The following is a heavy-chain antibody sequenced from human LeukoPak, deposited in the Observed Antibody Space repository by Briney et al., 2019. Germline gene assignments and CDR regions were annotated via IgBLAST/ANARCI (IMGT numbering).Heavy chain of an antibody. J-gene: IGHJ5*02. CDR2: INPSGGST. Sequence: ASVKVSCKASGYTFTSYYMHWVRQAPGQGLEWMGIINPSGGSTSYAQKFQGRVTTTRDTSTSTVYMELSSLRSEDTAVYYCARDSKVGRVDFWSGYSRRNWFDPWGQGTLVTVSS. CDR3: ARDSKVGRVDFWSGYSRRNWFDP. CDR1: GYTFTSYY. V-gene: IGHV1-46*01. D-gene: IGHD3-3*01.